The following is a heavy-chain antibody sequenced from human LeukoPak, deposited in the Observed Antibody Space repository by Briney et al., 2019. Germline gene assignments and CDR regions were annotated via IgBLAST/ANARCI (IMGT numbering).Heavy chain of an antibody. V-gene: IGHV4-4*07. J-gene: IGHJ4*02. Sequence: SETLSLTCTVSGGSISGYYWSWIGQPAGKGLEWIGRIYSSGSTNYNPPLKSRVTMSVDTSKNQFSLKVSSVTAADTAVYYCGRFLPGHSNGSFDYWGQGTLVTVSS. D-gene: IGHD5-18*01. CDR2: IYSSGST. CDR3: GRFLPGHSNGSFDY. CDR1: GGSISGYY.